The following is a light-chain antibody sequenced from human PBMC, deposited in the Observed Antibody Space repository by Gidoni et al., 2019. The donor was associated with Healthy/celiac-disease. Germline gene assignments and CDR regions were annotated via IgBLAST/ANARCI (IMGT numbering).Light chain of an antibody. Sequence: DIQMTQSPSSLSASVGDRVTITCRASQSISSYLNWYQQKPGKAPKLLIYAASSLQSGVPSRFSGSGSGTDFTLTISSLQPEGFATYYCQQSYSTPPTFGQXTKVEIK. CDR3: QQSYSTPPT. CDR2: AAS. J-gene: IGKJ1*01. CDR1: QSISSY. V-gene: IGKV1-39*01.